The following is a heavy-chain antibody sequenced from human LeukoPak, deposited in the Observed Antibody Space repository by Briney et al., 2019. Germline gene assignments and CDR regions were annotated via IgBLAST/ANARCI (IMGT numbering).Heavy chain of an antibody. V-gene: IGHV3-7*01. D-gene: IGHD3-22*01. CDR2: IKHDGTDK. Sequence: GGSLRLSCAASGFTFSSYWMTWVRQAPGKGLEWVANIKHDGTDKNYVNSVKGRFTISRDSAKNSLYLQMNSLRAEDTAVYYCARGLHLLPRSTLDYWGQGTLVTVSS. J-gene: IGHJ4*02. CDR1: GFTFSSYW. CDR3: ARGLHLLPRSTLDY.